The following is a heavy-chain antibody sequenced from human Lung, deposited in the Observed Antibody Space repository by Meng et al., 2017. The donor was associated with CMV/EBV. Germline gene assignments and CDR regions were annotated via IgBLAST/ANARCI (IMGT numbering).Heavy chain of an antibody. CDR2: IYSDGSST. Sequence: GGSLRLXCAASGFTFSNYAMNWVRQAPGKGLEWVSVIYSDGSSTYYADSVKGRFTISRDNSKNTLDLQMNSLRAEDTAVYYCAKGDDSGWSPFDDLGQGTLVTVSS. D-gene: IGHD3-22*01. CDR1: GFTFSNYA. J-gene: IGHJ4*02. CDR3: AKGDDSGWSPFDD. V-gene: IGHV3-23*03.